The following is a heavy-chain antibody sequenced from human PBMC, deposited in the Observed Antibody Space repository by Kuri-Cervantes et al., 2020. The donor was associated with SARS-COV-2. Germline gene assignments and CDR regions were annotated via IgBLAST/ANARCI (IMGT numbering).Heavy chain of an antibody. D-gene: IGHD6-19*01. CDR3: ARADLYSSGWYAKTYYFDY. V-gene: IGHV3-33*01. CDR2: IWYDGSNK. J-gene: IGHJ4*02. CDR1: GFTFSSYG. Sequence: GESLKISCAASGFTFSSYGMHWVRQAPGKGLEWVAVIWYDGSNKYYADSVKGRFTISRDNAKNSLYLQMNSLRAEDTAVYYCARADLYSSGWYAKTYYFDYWGQGTLVTVSS.